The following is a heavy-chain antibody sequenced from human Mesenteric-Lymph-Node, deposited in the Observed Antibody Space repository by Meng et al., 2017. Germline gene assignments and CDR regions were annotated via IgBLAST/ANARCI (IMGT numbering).Heavy chain of an antibody. D-gene: IGHD2-15*01. CDR3: ASPGGYCSGGSCSGFDY. Sequence: GESLKISCAASGFTVSGNWMHWIRQAPGKGLVWVSTINSDGSSTYYADSVKGRFTISRDNAKNSLYLQMNSLRAEDTAVYYCASPGGYCSGGSCSGFDYWGQGTLVTVSS. J-gene: IGHJ4*02. V-gene: IGHV3-74*01. CDR1: GFTVSGNW. CDR2: INSDGSST.